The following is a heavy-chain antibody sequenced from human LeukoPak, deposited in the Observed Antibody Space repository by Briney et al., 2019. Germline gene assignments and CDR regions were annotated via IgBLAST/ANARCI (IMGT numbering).Heavy chain of an antibody. CDR1: GFTFSSYS. Sequence: KPGGSLRLSCAASGFTFSSYSMNWVRQAPGKGLEWVSSISSSSSYIYYADSVKGRFTISRDNAKNSLYLQMNSLRDEDTAVYYCARAQTYYGSGSYLYWGQGTLVTVSS. V-gene: IGHV3-21*01. D-gene: IGHD3-10*01. CDR2: ISSSSSYI. CDR3: ARAQTYYGSGSYLY. J-gene: IGHJ4*02.